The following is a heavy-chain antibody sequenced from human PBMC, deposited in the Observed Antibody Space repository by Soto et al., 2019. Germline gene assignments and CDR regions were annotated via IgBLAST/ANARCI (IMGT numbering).Heavy chain of an antibody. Sequence: SETLSLTCTVSGGSVSNTYWGWIRQPPGKGLEWVAYVYYSGSTNYNPSLGSRVTISVDKSKNQFSLKMTSVTGADTAVYYCARGRSSEWELLVQYFDYWGQGNLVTLSS. CDR3: ARGRSSEWELLVQYFDY. CDR1: GGSVSNTY. D-gene: IGHD1-26*01. V-gene: IGHV4-59*02. J-gene: IGHJ4*02. CDR2: VYYSGST.